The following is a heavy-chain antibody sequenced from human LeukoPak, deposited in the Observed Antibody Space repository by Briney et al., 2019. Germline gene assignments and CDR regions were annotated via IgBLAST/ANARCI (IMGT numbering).Heavy chain of an antibody. CDR3: SRGRDQSKTGDY. CDR2: IHHYGFT. J-gene: IGHJ4*02. CDR1: SGSFSDHY. Sequence: PWETLSLTCDVCSGSFSDHYWRWIREPPGEGLGWIEEIHHYGFTNINPSLKSRVSISVDTSKNQFSLKMASVTAADTAVYYCSRGRDQSKTGDYWGQGTLVTVSS. V-gene: IGHV4-34*01. D-gene: IGHD2-2*01.